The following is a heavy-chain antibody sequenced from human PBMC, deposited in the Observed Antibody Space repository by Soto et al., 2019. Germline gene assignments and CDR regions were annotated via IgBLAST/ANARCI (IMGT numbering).Heavy chain of an antibody. Sequence: EVQLLESGGGLGQPGGSLRLSCAASGFSLSNYGMTWVRQAPGKGLEWVSTIGGSNGDTYYGDSVKGRFTISRDISKNTLYLQMSSLRAEDTAVYYCAKDVNYDILAGYYYYWGQGTLVTVSP. CDR1: GFSLSNYG. V-gene: IGHV3-23*01. CDR3: AKDVNYDILAGYYYY. J-gene: IGHJ4*02. CDR2: IGGSNGDT. D-gene: IGHD3-9*01.